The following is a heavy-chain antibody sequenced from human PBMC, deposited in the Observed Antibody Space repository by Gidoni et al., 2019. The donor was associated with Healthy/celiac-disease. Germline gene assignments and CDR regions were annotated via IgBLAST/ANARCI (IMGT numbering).Heavy chain of an antibody. J-gene: IGHJ6*03. D-gene: IGHD3-22*01. CDR1: GGTFSSYA. V-gene: IGHV1-69*06. CDR3: ARAPGVVVTGDYYMDV. CDR2: IIPIFGTA. Sequence: QVQLVQSGAEVKKPGSSLKVSCTASGGTFSSYAISWVRQAHGQGLEWMGGIIPIFGTANYAQKFQGRVTMTADKSTSTAYMELSSLRSEDTAVYYCARAPGVVVTGDYYMDVWGKGTTVTVSS.